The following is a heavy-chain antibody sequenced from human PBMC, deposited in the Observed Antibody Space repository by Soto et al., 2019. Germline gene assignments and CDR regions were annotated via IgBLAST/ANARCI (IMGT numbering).Heavy chain of an antibody. D-gene: IGHD6-13*01. CDR2: IYPADSDT. Sequence: EVQLVQSGAEVKKPGESLKISCNGSGYSFTGYWIGWVRQMPGKGLEWMGIIYPADSDTRYSPSFQGQVTISADKSINTAYLQWSSLKASDTAMYYCARRDDSTTWYFAYWGQGTLVTVSS. CDR3: ARRDDSTTWYFAY. V-gene: IGHV5-51*03. CDR1: GYSFTGYW. J-gene: IGHJ4*02.